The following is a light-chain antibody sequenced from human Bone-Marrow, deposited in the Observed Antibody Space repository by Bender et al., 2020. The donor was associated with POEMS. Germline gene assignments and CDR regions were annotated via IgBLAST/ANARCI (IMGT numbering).Light chain of an antibody. CDR1: SSDVGSYNL. CDR3: SSYSISSPWV. V-gene: IGLV2-14*02. CDR2: EDN. Sequence: QSALTQPASVSGSPGQSITISCTGTSSDVGSYNLVSWYQQHPGQAPKLIIYEDNQRPSGVSNRFSGSKSGNTASLTISGLQAEDEADYYCSSYSISSPWVFGGGTKLTVL. J-gene: IGLJ3*02.